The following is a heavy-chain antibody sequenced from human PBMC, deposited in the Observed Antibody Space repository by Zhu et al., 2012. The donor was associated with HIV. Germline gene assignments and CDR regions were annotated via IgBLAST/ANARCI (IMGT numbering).Heavy chain of an antibody. CDR2: YITAETP. CDR1: VGTFDEYH. D-gene: IGHD2-21*01. CDR3: ARPARLGELWTKDAFDI. Sequence: QEQLRQWGAGSVKPWETLVLTCAVYVGTFDEYHWRGSARPQEWALSGSAMYITAETPTITPSLQSRLIISVDPSKKQFSLKLKSLSVADTAVYYCARPARLGELWTKDAFDIWGPGTVVTVSS. V-gene: IGHV4-34*01. J-gene: IGHJ3*02.